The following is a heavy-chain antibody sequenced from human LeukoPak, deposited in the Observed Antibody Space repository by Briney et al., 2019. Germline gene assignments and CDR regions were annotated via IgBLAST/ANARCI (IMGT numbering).Heavy chain of an antibody. CDR1: GFTVSSNY. V-gene: IGHV3-15*01. CDR3: TTEERLYGDYG. CDR2: IKSKTDGGTT. J-gene: IGHJ4*02. Sequence: GGSLRLSCAASGFTVSSNYMSWVRQAPGKGLEWVCRIKSKTDGGTTDYAAPVKGRFTISRDDSKNTLYLQMNSLKTEDTAVYYCTTEERLYGDYGWGQGTLVTVSS. D-gene: IGHD4-17*01.